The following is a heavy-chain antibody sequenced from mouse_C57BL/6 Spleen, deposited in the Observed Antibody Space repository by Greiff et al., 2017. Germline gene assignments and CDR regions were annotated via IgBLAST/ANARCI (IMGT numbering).Heavy chain of an antibody. CDR3: ARNRGVYYDYDNAMDY. CDR1: GFSLTSYA. CDR2: IRTGGGT. Sequence: QVQLQQPGPGLVAPSQSLSITCTVSGFSLTSYAISWVRQPPGKGLEWLGVIRTGGGTNYNSALKSRLSISKDNSKSQVFLKMNSLQTDDTARYYCARNRGVYYDYDNAMDYWGQGTSVTVSS. J-gene: IGHJ4*01. V-gene: IGHV2-9-1*01. D-gene: IGHD2-4*01.